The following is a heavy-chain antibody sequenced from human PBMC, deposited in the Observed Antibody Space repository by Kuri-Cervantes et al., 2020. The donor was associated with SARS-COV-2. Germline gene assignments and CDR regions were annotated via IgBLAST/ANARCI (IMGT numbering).Heavy chain of an antibody. V-gene: IGHV1-69*13. CDR2: IIPIFGTA. J-gene: IGHJ6*02. Sequence: SVKVSCKASGGTFSSYAISWVRQAPGQGLEWMGGIIPIFGTANYAQKFQGRVTITADESTSTAYMELSNLRSEDTAVYYWARRGGEVGATLYGMDVWGQGTTVTVSS. CDR3: ARRGGEVGATLYGMDV. CDR1: GGTFSSYA. D-gene: IGHD1-26*01.